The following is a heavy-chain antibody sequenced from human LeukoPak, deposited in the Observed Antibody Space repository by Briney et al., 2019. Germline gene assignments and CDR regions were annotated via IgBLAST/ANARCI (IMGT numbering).Heavy chain of an antibody. CDR3: ARVGIPEREDY. CDR2: IKEDGSQK. J-gene: IGHJ4*02. Sequence: PGGSLRLSCAASGFTFSSYWMSWVRQAPGRGLEWVANIKEDGSQKYYMDSVRGRFTISRDNAKNSLYLQMNSLRAEETAVYYCARVGIPEREDYWGQGTLVTVSS. V-gene: IGHV3-7*04. D-gene: IGHD7-27*01. CDR1: GFTFSSYW.